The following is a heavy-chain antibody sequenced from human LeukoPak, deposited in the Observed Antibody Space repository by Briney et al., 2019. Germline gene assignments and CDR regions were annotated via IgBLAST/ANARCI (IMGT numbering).Heavy chain of an antibody. CDR1: GYTFYNYA. V-gene: IGHV3-23*01. CDR3: AKYGSGQLWLLGWYFDF. J-gene: IGHJ2*01. CDR2: ISHDGAST. D-gene: IGHD3-16*01. Sequence: GSLRLSCAASGYTFYNYAVTWVRLAPGKGLEWVSSISHDGASTHYADSVKGRFTISRDNSKNTVFLQMDSLRAEDTAVYFCAKYGSGQLWLLGWYFDFWGRGTLVSVSS.